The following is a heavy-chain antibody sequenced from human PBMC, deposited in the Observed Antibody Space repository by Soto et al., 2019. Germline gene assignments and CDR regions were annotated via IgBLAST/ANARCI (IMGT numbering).Heavy chain of an antibody. D-gene: IGHD6-19*01. CDR1: GFTFSSYG. V-gene: IGHV3-33*01. CDR3: ARGLKYSSGWFNYYGMDV. Sequence: GGSLRLSCAASGFTFSSYGMHWVRQAPGKGLEWVAVIWYDGSNKYYADSVKGRFTISRDNSKNTLYLQMNSLRAEDTAVYYCARGLKYSSGWFNYYGMDVWGQGTTVTVSS. J-gene: IGHJ6*02. CDR2: IWYDGSNK.